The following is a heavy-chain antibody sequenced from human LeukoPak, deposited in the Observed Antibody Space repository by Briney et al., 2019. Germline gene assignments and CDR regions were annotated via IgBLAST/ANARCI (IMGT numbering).Heavy chain of an antibody. D-gene: IGHD3-10*01. CDR2: INPSGGST. V-gene: IGHV1-46*01. Sequence: ASVKVSCKASGYTFTSYYMHWVRQAPGQGLEWMGIINPSGGSTSYARKFQGRVTMTRDTSTSTVYMELSSLRSEDTAVYYCARARITMVRGVITDAFDIWGQGTMVTVSS. CDR1: GYTFTSYY. CDR3: ARARITMVRGVITDAFDI. J-gene: IGHJ3*02.